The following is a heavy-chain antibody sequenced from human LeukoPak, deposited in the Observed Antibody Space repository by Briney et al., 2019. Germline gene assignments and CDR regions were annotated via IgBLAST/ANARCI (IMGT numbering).Heavy chain of an antibody. Sequence: PGGSLRLSCAASGFTFSDYSMSWLRQAPGKGLEWVSYISSSVGTIYYADSVKGRFTISRDNTKNSLYLQMNSLRAEDTAVCYCAREIMGRHTKWFDPWGQGTLVTVSS. CDR1: GFTFSDYS. V-gene: IGHV3-11*04. D-gene: IGHD1-1*01. CDR3: AREIMGRHTKWFDP. J-gene: IGHJ5*02. CDR2: ISSSVGTI.